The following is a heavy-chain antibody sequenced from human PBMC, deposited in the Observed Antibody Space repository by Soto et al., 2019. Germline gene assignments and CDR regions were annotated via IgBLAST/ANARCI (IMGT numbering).Heavy chain of an antibody. CDR2: INHSGST. D-gene: IGHD1-26*01. Sequence: SETLSLTCSVYGGSFSGYYWSWIRQPPGTGLEWIGEINHSGSTNYNPSLKSRVTISVDTSKNQFSLKLSSVTAADTAVYYCASRKRGGSYYCYYGMDDWGQGTTVTVSS. V-gene: IGHV4-34*01. CDR3: ASRKRGGSYYCYYGMDD. CDR1: GGSFSGYY. J-gene: IGHJ6*02.